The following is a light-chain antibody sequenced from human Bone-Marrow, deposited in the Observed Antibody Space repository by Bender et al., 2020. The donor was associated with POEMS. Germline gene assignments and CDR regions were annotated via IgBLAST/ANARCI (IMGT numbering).Light chain of an antibody. J-gene: IGLJ3*02. CDR2: GYN. V-gene: IGLV1-40*01. CDR3: QSYDNSLGGWV. CDR1: SSNTGSGYD. Sequence: QSALTQPRSVSGSAGQSVTISCTGSSSNTGSGYDINWYQHLPGTAPKLLIYGYNNRPSGVPDRFSGSKSGTSASLAITGLQAEDEGDYYCQSYDNSLGGWVFGGGTKLTVL.